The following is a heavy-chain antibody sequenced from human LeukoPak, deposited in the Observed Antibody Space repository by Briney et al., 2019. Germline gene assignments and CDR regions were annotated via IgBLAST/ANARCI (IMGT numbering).Heavy chain of an antibody. Sequence: SETLSLTCTVSGYSVSSGYYWGWIRQPPGKGLEWIGSIYHSGSTYYNPSLKSRVTISVDTSKNQFSLKLSSVTAADTAVYYCARGVVGATSWFDPWGQGTLVTVSS. D-gene: IGHD1-26*01. CDR2: IYHSGST. CDR1: GYSVSSGYY. J-gene: IGHJ5*02. CDR3: ARGVVGATSWFDP. V-gene: IGHV4-38-2*02.